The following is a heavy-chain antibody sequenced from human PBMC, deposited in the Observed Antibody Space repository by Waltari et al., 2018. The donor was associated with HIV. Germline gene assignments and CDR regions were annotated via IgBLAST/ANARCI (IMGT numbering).Heavy chain of an antibody. D-gene: IGHD2-8*01. CDR3: AGRSPARRLNWFDP. Sequence: EVQLVESGGGLVQPGGSLRLSCAASGFTFSSYWMSWVRQAPGKGVEVVANIKDDGSEKYDVYSMKGRFTSSRDNAKNSLYRQINSLRAEDTAVYYCAGRSPARRLNWFDPWGQGTLVIVSS. CDR1: GFTFSSYW. CDR2: IKDDGSEK. J-gene: IGHJ5*02. V-gene: IGHV3-7*01.